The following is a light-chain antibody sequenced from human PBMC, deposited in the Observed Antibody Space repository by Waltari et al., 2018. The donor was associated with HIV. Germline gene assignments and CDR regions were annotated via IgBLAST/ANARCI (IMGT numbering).Light chain of an antibody. CDR1: SSNIGAGYD. CDR3: QSYDSSLSGWV. J-gene: IGLJ3*02. V-gene: IGLV1-40*01. Sequence: QSVLTQPPSVSGAPGQRVSISCSRGSSNIGAGYDVPWYQQFPGRAPKVLIYANTNRPSGVPDRFSGSKSGYSASLVITGLQAEDDADYYCQSYDSSLSGWVFGGGTKLTVL. CDR2: ANT.